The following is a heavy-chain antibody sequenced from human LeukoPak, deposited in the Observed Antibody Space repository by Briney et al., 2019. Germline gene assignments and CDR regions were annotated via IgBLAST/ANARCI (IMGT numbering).Heavy chain of an antibody. CDR2: INHSGST. J-gene: IGHJ4*02. D-gene: IGHD6-13*01. CDR1: GGSFSGYY. CDR3: ARQDSSSWSGVYYFDY. V-gene: IGHV4-34*01. Sequence: SETLSLTCAVYGGSFSGYYWSWIRQPPGKGLEWIGEINHSGSTNYNPSLKSRVTISVDTSKNQFSLKLSSVTAADTAVYYCARQDSSSWSGVYYFDYWGQGTLVTVSS.